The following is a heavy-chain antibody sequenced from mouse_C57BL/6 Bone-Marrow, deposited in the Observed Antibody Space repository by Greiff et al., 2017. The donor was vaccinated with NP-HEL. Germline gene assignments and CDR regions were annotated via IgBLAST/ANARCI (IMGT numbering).Heavy chain of an antibody. D-gene: IGHD2-1*01. CDR1: GYTFTSYW. Sequence: QVLLQQPGAELVMPGASVKLSCTASGYTFTSYWMHWVKQRPGQGLEWIGAIDPSASYTTYNQKFTGKSTFTVAKSSSTAYRQLSSLTSEDSAVYYCARDRDCGNYLYDMDYWGKGTSVTVSS. V-gene: IGHV1-69*01. CDR2: IDPSASYT. J-gene: IGHJ4*01. CDR3: ARDRDCGNYLYDMDY.